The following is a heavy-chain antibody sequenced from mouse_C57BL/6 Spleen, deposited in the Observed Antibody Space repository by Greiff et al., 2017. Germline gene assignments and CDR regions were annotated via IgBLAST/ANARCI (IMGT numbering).Heavy chain of an antibody. J-gene: IGHJ3*01. CDR1: GYAFSSSW. V-gene: IGHV1-82*01. CDR3: ARDDEGECAY. CDR2: IYPGDGDT. D-gene: IGHD2-12*01. Sequence: VKLQESGPELVKPGASVKISCKASGYAFSSSWMNWVKQRPGKGLEWIGRIYPGDGDTNYNGKFKGKATLTADKSSSTAYMLLSSLTSEDSAVYFCARDDEGECAYWGQGTLVTVSA.